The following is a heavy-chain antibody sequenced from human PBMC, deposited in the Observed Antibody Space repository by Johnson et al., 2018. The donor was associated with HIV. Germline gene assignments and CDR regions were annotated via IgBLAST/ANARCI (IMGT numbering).Heavy chain of an antibody. CDR2: ISSTGGDK. CDR1: GFIFSDYY. D-gene: IGHD1-26*01. J-gene: IGHJ3*02. CDR3: ARGGSDVFDI. Sequence: QVQLVESGGGLVKPGGSLRLSCAASGFIFSDYYMNWIRQAPGKGLEWVSSISSTGGDKYYVDSVKGRFTISRDNSKNTLYLQMNSLRADLTAVYYCARGGSDVFDIWGQGTMVTVSS. V-gene: IGHV3-11*04.